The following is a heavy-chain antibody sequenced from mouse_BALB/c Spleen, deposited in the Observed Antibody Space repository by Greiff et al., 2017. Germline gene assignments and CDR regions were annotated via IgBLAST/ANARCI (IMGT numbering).Heavy chain of an antibody. CDR3: AREVRRYYAMDY. CDR2: IDPSDSYT. V-gene: IGHV1-69*02. CDR1: GYTFTSYW. Sequence: VKPGASVKLSCKASGYTFTSYWMHWVKQRPGQGLEWIGEIDPSDSYTNYNQKFKGKATLTVDKSSSTAYMQLSSLTSEDSAVYYCAREVRRYYAMDYWGQGTSVTVSS. D-gene: IGHD2-14*01. J-gene: IGHJ4*01.